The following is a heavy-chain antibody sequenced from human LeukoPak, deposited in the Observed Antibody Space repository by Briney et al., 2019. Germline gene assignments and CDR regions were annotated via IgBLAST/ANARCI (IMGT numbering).Heavy chain of an antibody. D-gene: IGHD2-2*01. CDR3: ARDGLLDIVVVPAASNWFDP. CDR2: ISYDGSNK. CDR1: GFTFSSYA. J-gene: IGHJ5*02. Sequence: GRSLRLSCAVSGFTFSSYAMHWVRQAPGKGLEWVAVISYDGSNKYYADSVKGRFTISRDNSKNTLYLQMNSLRAEDTAVYYCARDGLLDIVVVPAASNWFDPWGQGTLVTVSS. V-gene: IGHV3-30*04.